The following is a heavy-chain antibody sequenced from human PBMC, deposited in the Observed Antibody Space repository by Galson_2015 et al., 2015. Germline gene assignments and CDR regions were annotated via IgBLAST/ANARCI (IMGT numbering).Heavy chain of an antibody. J-gene: IGHJ4*02. CDR3: ASIFGAYYFDY. D-gene: IGHD3-3*01. CDR1: GLTVSSNY. V-gene: IGHV3-53*01. CDR2: IYSGGST. Sequence: SLRLSCAAPGLTVSSNYMSWVRQAPGKGLEWVSVIYSGGSTYYADSVKGRFTISRDNSKNTLYLQMNSLRAEDTAVYYCASIFGAYYFDYWGPGTLVTVSS.